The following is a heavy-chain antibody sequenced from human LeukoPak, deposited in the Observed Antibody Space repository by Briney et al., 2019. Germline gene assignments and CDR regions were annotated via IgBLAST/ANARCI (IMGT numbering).Heavy chain of an antibody. CDR3: ARDGGSGSYYKGVY. CDR2: IKQGGSEK. V-gene: IGHV3-7*01. D-gene: IGHD3-10*01. CDR1: GFTFSSYW. J-gene: IGHJ4*02. Sequence: PGGSLRLSCAASGFTFSSYWMSWVRQAPGKGLEWVANIKQGGSEKYYVDSVKGRFTISRDNAKNALYLQMNSLRAEDTAVYYCARDGGSGSYYKGVYWGQGTLVTVSS.